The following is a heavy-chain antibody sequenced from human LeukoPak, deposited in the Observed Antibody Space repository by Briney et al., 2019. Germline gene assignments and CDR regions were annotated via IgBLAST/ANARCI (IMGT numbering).Heavy chain of an antibody. CDR2: INPNSGGT. Sequence: ASVKVSCKASGYTFTGYYMHWVRQAPGQGLEWMGWINPNSGGTSYAQKFQGRVTMTRDTSISTAYMELSRLRSDDTAVYYCAREGAQQQLVQLNYYYYYGMDVWGQGTTVTVSS. V-gene: IGHV1-2*02. J-gene: IGHJ6*02. CDR3: AREGAQQQLVQLNYYYYYGMDV. D-gene: IGHD6-13*01. CDR1: GYTFTGYY.